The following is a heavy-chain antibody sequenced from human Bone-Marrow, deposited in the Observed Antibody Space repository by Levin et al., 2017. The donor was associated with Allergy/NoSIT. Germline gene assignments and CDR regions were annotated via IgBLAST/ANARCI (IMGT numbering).Heavy chain of an antibody. J-gene: IGHJ4*02. V-gene: IGHV3-23*01. Sequence: PGGSLRLSCAASGFTFTSFAMSWVRQAPGRGLEWVSAISGSDDITYSADSAKGRFTIYRDTSTNTLYLQTNSLRADDTAVYYCAKEGPVSGVWFGDDYPYYFDYWGQGTLVTVSS. CDR1: GFTFTSFA. CDR2: ISGSDDIT. D-gene: IGHD3-10*01. CDR3: AKEGPVSGVWFGDDYPYYFDY.